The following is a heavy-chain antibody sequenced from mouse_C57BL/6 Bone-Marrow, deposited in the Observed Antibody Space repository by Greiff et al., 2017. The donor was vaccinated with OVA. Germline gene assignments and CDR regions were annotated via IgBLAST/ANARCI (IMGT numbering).Heavy chain of an antibody. Sequence: QVQLQQSGAELVRPGASVTLSCKASGYTFTDYEMHWVKQTPVHGLEWIGAIDPETGGTAYNQKFKGKAILTADKSSSTAYMELRSLTSEDSAVYYCTGGSSYWYFDVWGTGTTVTVAS. CDR3: TGGSSYWYFDV. D-gene: IGHD1-1*01. CDR2: IDPETGGT. CDR1: GYTFTDYE. V-gene: IGHV1-15*01. J-gene: IGHJ1*03.